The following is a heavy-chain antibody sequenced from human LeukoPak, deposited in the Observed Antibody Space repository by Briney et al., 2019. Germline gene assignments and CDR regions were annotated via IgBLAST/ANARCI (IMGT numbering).Heavy chain of an antibody. V-gene: IGHV2-70*01. D-gene: IGHD2/OR15-2a*01. Sequence: SGPTLVNPTQTLTLTFTFSGFSLRTSGMGVRWIRRPPGKALEWLALIDCDDDKYYNTSLKTRLTISKDTSKNQVVLTMTNMDPVDTATYYCARMASNKGLDYWGQGTLVTVSS. CDR3: ARMASNKGLDY. CDR2: IDCDDDK. CDR1: GFSLRTSGMG. J-gene: IGHJ4*02.